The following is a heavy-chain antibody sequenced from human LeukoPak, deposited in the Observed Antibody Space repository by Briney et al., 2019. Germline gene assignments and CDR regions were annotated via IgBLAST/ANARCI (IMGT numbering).Heavy chain of an antibody. Sequence: GGSLRLSCAASGFTFNTYSMNWVRQAPGKGLELVSSITSSSGYTYYADSVKVRFTISRDNAYNSLYLQMDSLSADDTAVYYCARSDSGSGSYFDYWGQGTLVTVSS. CDR1: GFTFNTYS. J-gene: IGHJ4*02. CDR3: ARSDSGSGSYFDY. D-gene: IGHD3-10*01. V-gene: IGHV3-21*01. CDR2: ITSSSGYT.